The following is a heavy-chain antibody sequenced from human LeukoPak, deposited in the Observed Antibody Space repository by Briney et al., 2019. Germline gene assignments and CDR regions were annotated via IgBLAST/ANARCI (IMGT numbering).Heavy chain of an antibody. Sequence: GGSLRLSCAASGFTFSDYSMNWVRQAPGKGLEWVSSISGSSGIIYYADSLKGRFTMSRDNAKNSLYLQMNSLRAEDTAVYYCARGWAATSGFGDYWGQGTLVTVSS. D-gene: IGHD6-25*01. CDR1: GFTFSDYS. CDR3: ARGWAATSGFGDY. CDR2: ISGSSGII. V-gene: IGHV3-21*03. J-gene: IGHJ4*02.